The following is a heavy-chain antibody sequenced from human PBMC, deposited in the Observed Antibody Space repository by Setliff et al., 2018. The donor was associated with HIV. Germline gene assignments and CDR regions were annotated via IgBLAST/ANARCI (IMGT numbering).Heavy chain of an antibody. J-gene: IGHJ4*02. V-gene: IGHV4-34*01. D-gene: IGHD2-21*02. CDR3: ARVVGTRAVDY. CDR1: GGSFSGYY. CDR2: INHSGST. Sequence: ETLSLTCAVYGGSFSGYYWSWIRQPPGKGLEWIGEINHSGSTNYNPSLKRRVTISVDTSKNQFSLKLSSVTAADTAVYYCARVVGTRAVDYWGQGTLVTVSS.